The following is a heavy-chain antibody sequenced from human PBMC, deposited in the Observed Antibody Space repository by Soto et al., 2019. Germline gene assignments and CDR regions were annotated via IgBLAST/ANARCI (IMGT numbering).Heavy chain of an antibody. D-gene: IGHD3-22*01. CDR1: GDSVTISDYY. CDR3: AAHDSGGYYAEY. J-gene: IGHJ4*02. Sequence: QLQLQESGPGLVKPSETLSLTCTVSGDSVTISDYYWGWIRQPPGKGLEWIGSIHYSGSTYYNPYLKSRVTISGDTSKKQSSLKLTSVTAADAAVYYCAAHDSGGYYAEYWGQGTLVTVSA. V-gene: IGHV4-39*01. CDR2: IHYSGST.